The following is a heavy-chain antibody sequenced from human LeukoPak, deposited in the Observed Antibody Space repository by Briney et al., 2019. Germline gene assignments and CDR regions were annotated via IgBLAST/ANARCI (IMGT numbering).Heavy chain of an antibody. V-gene: IGHV1-2*02. CDR3: ARDLLVVASMGSDS. J-gene: IGHJ4*02. CDR2: INPASGDT. CDR1: GYTFTRYY. D-gene: IGHD2-15*01. Sequence: ASVKVSCKASGYTFTRYYLLWVRQAPGQGLEWMGWINPASGDTNYAQNFQGRVTMTRDTSISTVYMELSGLRSDDTAVYYCARDLLVVASMGSDSWGQGTLVTVSS.